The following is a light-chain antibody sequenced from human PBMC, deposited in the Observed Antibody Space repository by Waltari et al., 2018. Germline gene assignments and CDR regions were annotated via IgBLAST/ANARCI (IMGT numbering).Light chain of an antibody. CDR3: QQYYSPPWT. V-gene: IGKV4-1*01. CDR1: QSVLYSSNHNNY. CDR2: WAS. J-gene: IGKJ1*01. Sequence: DIVMTQSPDSLAGSLGERATIKCKSSQSVLYSSNHNNYLAWYQQIPGQPPKLLFYWASTRESGVPDRFSGSGSGTDFTLTISSLQAEDVAVYYCQQYYSPPWTFGQGTKVEIK.